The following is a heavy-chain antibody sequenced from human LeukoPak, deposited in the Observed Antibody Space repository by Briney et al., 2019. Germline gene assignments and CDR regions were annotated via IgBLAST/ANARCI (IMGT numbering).Heavy chain of an antibody. J-gene: IGHJ4*02. CDR2: IYYSGST. D-gene: IGHD6-19*01. CDR1: GGSISSSSYY. V-gene: IGHV4-39*01. CDR3: ARQGIVRSGSGWFDY. Sequence: PSETLSLTCTVSGGSISSSSYYWGWIRQPPGKGLEWIGSIYYSGSTHYNPSLKSRVTMISVDTSKNQFSLKLSPVTAADTAVYYCARQGIVRSGSGWFDYWGQGTLVTVSS.